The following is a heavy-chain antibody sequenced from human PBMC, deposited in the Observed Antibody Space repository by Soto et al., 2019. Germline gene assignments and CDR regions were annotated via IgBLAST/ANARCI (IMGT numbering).Heavy chain of an antibody. CDR3: ARLGTPYYSSSWGNWFDP. CDR1: GGTFSSYA. J-gene: IGHJ5*02. V-gene: IGHV1-69*01. Sequence: QVQLVQSGAEVKKPGSSVKVSCKASGGTFSSYAISWVRQAPGQGLEWMGGIIPIFGTANYAQKFQGRVTITADESTSTAYRELRSLRSEDTAVYYCARLGTPYYSSSWGNWFDPWGQGTLVTVSS. CDR2: IIPIFGTA. D-gene: IGHD6-13*01.